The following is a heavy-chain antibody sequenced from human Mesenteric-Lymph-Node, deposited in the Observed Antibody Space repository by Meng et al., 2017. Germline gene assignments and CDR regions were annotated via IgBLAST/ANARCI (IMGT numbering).Heavy chain of an antibody. D-gene: IGHD6-13*01. V-gene: IGHV3-7*01. CDR1: GFTFSSYW. CDR2: IKQDGSER. CDR3: TKIYTYSGGWYRDD. Sequence: GGSLRLSCAGSGFTFSSYWMNWVRQAPGKGLEWVANIKQDGSERSYVDSVKGRFTISRDNAEKSLYLQMSSLRAEDTAVYYCTKIYTYSGGWYRDDWGQGTLVTVSS. J-gene: IGHJ4*02.